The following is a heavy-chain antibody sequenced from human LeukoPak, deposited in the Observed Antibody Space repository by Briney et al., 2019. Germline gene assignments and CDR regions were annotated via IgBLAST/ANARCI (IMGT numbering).Heavy chain of an antibody. Sequence: GGSLRLSCAASGFTFSDYYMSWIRQAPGKGLEWVSYISSSGSTIYYADSVKGRFTISRDNAKNSLYLQMNSLGAEDTAVYYCAKDFWSGYYSGYFDYWGQGTLVTVSS. CDR3: AKDFWSGYYSGYFDY. CDR2: ISSSGSTI. D-gene: IGHD3-3*01. V-gene: IGHV3-11*01. CDR1: GFTFSDYY. J-gene: IGHJ4*02.